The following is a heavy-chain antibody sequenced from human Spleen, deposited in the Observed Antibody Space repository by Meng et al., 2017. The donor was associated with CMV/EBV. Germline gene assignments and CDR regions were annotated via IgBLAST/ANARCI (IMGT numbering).Heavy chain of an antibody. CDR1: GFSFKSYA. CDR3: AKTLNGYGGEDS. CDR2: ISDSGDSP. D-gene: IGHD5-18*01. V-gene: IGHV3-23*01. J-gene: IGHJ4*02. Sequence: CSASGFSFKSYAMTWVRQAPGKGLEWISLISDSGDSPYYADSVKGRFTISRDNSKNMVYLQMKSLRADDTARYYCAKTLNGYGGEDSWGQGTLVTVSS.